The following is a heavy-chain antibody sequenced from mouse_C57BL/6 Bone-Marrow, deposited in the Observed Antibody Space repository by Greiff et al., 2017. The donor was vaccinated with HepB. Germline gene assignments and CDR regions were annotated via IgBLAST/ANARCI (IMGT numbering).Heavy chain of an antibody. V-gene: IGHV1-15*01. J-gene: IGHJ1*03. CDR1: GYTFTDYE. D-gene: IGHD2-3*01. Sequence: QVQLQQSGAELVRPGASVTLSCKASGYTFTDYEMHWVKQTPVHGLEWIGAIDPETGGTAYNQKFKGKAILTADKSSSTAYMELRSLTSEDSAVYYCTRPLDGYSPYWYFDVWGTGTTVTVSS. CDR3: TRPLDGYSPYWYFDV. CDR2: IDPETGGT.